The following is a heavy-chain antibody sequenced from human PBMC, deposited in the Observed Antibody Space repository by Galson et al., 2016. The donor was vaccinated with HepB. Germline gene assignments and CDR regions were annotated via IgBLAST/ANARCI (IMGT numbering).Heavy chain of an antibody. CDR3: ARDRYYGAGRGMDV. Sequence: SVKVSCKASGYTFSGYYMHWVRQAPGQGLEWMGWINPNSGGTNYAQKFQGRVTMTRDTSFSTAYMELSRLRSDETAVYYCARDRYYGAGRGMDVWGRGTTVNVSS. CDR1: GYTFSGYY. J-gene: IGHJ6*04. V-gene: IGHV1-2*02. D-gene: IGHD3-10*01. CDR2: INPNSGGT.